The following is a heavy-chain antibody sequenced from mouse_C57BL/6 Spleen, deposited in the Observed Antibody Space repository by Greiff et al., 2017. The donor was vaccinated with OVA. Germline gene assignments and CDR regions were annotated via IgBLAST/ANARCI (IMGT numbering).Heavy chain of an antibody. D-gene: IGHD4-1*01. Sequence: VQLQQSGAELVMPGASVKLSCKASGYTFTSYWMHWVKQRPGQGLEWIGEIDPSASYTNYNQKFKGKSTLTVAKSSSPAYMQLSSLTSEDSAVYYCARCLGRVYYAMDYWGQGTSVTVSS. CDR3: ARCLGRVYYAMDY. CDR2: IDPSASYT. J-gene: IGHJ4*01. CDR1: GYTFTSYW. V-gene: IGHV1-69*01.